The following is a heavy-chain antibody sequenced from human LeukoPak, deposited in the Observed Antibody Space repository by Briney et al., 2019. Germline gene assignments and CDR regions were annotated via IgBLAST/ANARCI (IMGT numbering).Heavy chain of an antibody. CDR3: ARVRVPQAPYYYYMDV. CDR2: IIPIFGTA. Sequence: GASVKVSCKASGGTFSSYAISWVRQAPGQGLEWMGGIIPIFGTANYAQKFQGRVTITADESTSTAYMELSSLRSEDTAVYYCARVRVPQAPYYYYMDVWGKGTTVTVSS. J-gene: IGHJ6*03. V-gene: IGHV1-69*13. CDR1: GGTFSSYA. D-gene: IGHD4/OR15-4a*01.